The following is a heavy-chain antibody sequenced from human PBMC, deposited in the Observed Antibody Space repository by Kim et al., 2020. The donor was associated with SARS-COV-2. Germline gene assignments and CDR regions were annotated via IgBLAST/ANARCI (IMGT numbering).Heavy chain of an antibody. D-gene: IGHD3-16*01. CDR2: T. V-gene: IGHV3-74*01. J-gene: IGHJ4*02. CDR3: ARDRGGTYSDY. Sequence: TSDPAHVKGRFTISRDNAKNTLYLQMNSLGAEDTAVYYCARDRGGTYSDYWGQGTLVTVSS.